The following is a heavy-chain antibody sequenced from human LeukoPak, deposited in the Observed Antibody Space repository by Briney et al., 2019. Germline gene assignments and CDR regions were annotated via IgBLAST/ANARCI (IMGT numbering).Heavy chain of an antibody. Sequence: PGGSLRLSCTASGFTFSNYWMNWVRQAPGKGLEWVANIKEDGSEKYYVDSVKGRFTISRDNAKKSLYLQMNSLSGDDTAAYYCTSAFRWGQGTIVTVSS. CDR3: TSAFR. CDR2: IKEDGSEK. D-gene: IGHD2-21*01. V-gene: IGHV3-7*02. J-gene: IGHJ3*01. CDR1: GFTFSNYW.